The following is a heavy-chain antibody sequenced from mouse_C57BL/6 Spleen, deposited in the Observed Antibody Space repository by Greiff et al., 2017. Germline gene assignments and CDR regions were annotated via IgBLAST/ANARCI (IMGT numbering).Heavy chain of an antibody. D-gene: IGHD1-1*01. Sequence: DVKLVESGGGLVKPGGSLKLSCAASGFTFSDYGMHWVRQAPEKGLEWVAYISSGSSTIYYADTVKGRFTISRDNAKNTLFLQMTSLRSEDTAMYYCASLYYYGSSFDYWGQGTTLTVSS. CDR1: GFTFSDYG. V-gene: IGHV5-17*01. J-gene: IGHJ2*01. CDR2: ISSGSSTI. CDR3: ASLYYYGSSFDY.